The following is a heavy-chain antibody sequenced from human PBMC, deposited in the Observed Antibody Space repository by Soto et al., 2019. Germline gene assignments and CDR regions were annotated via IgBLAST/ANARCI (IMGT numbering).Heavy chain of an antibody. CDR2: MNPDSGDT. CDR1: GYTFTSFD. CDR3: ARSPDFWSGYYSGHNFDY. V-gene: IGHV1-8*01. Sequence: ASVKVSCKASGYTFTSFDINWVRQAAGQGLEWMGWMNPDSGDTGYAQKFQGRVTMTRTTSISTAYMELRSLRSEDTAVYYCARSPDFWSGYYSGHNFDYWGQGTLVTVSS. D-gene: IGHD3-3*01. J-gene: IGHJ4*02.